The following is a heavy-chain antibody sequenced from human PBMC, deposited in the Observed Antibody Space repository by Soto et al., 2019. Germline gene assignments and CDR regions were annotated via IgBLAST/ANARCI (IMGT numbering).Heavy chain of an antibody. Sequence: EVQLVQSGGGLVQPGGSLTLSCGVSGFTFSSYWMHWVRRAPGKGLVWVSRINPDGRTTTYAETVKGRFTISRDNAKSTLYLQMNSLRAEDTGIYYCTSYPHGDYVTWFDPWGQGTLVTVSS. CDR3: TSYPHGDYVTWFDP. D-gene: IGHD4-17*01. CDR1: GFTFSSYW. J-gene: IGHJ5*02. CDR2: INPDGRTT. V-gene: IGHV3-74*01.